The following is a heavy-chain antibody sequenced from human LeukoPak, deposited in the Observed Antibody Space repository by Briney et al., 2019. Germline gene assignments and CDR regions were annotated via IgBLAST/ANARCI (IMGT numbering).Heavy chain of an antibody. V-gene: IGHV3-64D*06. Sequence: PGGPRGFPCSALGFTSSSLALLWVGQAPGREWKFFSAISSNGGSTYYADSVKGRFTISRDNSKNTLYLQMSSLRAEDTAVYYCVKGKSGGSWYYFDYWGQGTLVTVSS. CDR2: ISSNGGST. J-gene: IGHJ4*02. D-gene: IGHD2-15*01. CDR3: VKGKSGGSWYYFDY. CDR1: GFTSSSLA.